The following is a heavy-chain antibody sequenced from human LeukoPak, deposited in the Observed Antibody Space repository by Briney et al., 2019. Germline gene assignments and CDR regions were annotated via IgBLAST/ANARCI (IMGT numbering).Heavy chain of an antibody. Sequence: SETLSLTCTVSGGSVSGYYWSWIRQPAGQGLEWIGRIYSSGDTRYNPSLKSRVTMSVDTSKNQLSLKLGPVTSADTAVYYCARAAGAAGGQYFDYWGQGTLVTVSS. D-gene: IGHD6-13*01. CDR2: IYSSGDT. CDR1: GGSVSGYY. CDR3: ARAAGAAGGQYFDY. J-gene: IGHJ4*02. V-gene: IGHV4-4*07.